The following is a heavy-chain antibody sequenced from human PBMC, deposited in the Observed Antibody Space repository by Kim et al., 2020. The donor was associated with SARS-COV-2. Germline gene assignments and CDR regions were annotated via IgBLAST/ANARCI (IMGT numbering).Heavy chain of an antibody. J-gene: IGHJ4*02. CDR1: GFTFSSYW. CDR3: AKVVVAARKPYYFDY. Sequence: GGSLRLSCAASGFTFSSYWMSWVRQAPGKGLEWVANIKQDGSEKYYVDSVKGRFTISRDNAKNSLYLQMNSLRAEDTAVYYCAKVVVAARKPYYFDYWGQGTLVTVSS. CDR2: IKQDGSEK. D-gene: IGHD2-15*01. V-gene: IGHV3-7*01.